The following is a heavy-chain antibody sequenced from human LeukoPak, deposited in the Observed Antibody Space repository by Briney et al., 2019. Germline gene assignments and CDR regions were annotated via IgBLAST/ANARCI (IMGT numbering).Heavy chain of an antibody. J-gene: IGHJ4*02. CDR2: INPYSGGT. CDR1: GYTFSDYY. CDR3: ATLRRSGWYIFD. D-gene: IGHD6-19*01. V-gene: IGHV1-2*02. Sequence: ASVKLSCKACGYTFSDYYMHWVRQAPGQGLEWMGWINPYSGGTNYAEKFQGRVTMTRDTSMTTAYMELSGLRSDDTAMYYCATLRRSGWYIFDWGQGTLVTVSS.